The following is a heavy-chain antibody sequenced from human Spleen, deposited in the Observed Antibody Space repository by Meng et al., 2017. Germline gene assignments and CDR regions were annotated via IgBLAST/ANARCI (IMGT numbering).Heavy chain of an antibody. V-gene: IGHV4-30-4*01. J-gene: IGHJ4*02. Sequence: QVQLQESGPGLVKPSQTLSLPCTVSGGSISSGYYYWSWIRQPPGRGLEWIGYIYYTGSTYYNPSLKSRVTISLDTSKNQFSLRLSSVTAADTAVYYCARDLGYSGYGGYWGQGTLVTVSS. CDR3: ARDLGYSGYGGY. CDR1: GGSISSGYYY. D-gene: IGHD5-12*01. CDR2: IYYTGST.